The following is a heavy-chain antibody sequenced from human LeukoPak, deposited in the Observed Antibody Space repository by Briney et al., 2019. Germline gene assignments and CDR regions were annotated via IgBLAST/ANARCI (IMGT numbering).Heavy chain of an antibody. Sequence: SETLSLTCTVSGGSISSYYWSWIRQPPGKGLEWIGYIYYSGSTNYNPSLKSRVTISVDASKNQFSLKLSSVTAADTAVYYCARVTRSGSYYYYYGMDVWGQGTTVTVSS. CDR2: IYYSGST. V-gene: IGHV4-59*01. J-gene: IGHJ6*02. CDR1: GGSISSYY. D-gene: IGHD1-26*01. CDR3: ARVTRSGSYYYYYGMDV.